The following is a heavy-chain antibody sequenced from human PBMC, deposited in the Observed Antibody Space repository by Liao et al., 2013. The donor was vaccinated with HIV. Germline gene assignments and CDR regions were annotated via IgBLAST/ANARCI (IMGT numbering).Heavy chain of an antibody. Sequence: QVQLKQWGAGLLKPSETLSLTCAVYGGSLNVYDRNWSWIRQPPGKGLEWIGEINLSGTTNYNPSLKSRVTISLDKSKKQFSLSLSSVTAADTAIYYCVRMNLSLSPRYYYYYMDVWGKGTTVTVSS. J-gene: IGHJ6*03. CDR3: VRMNLSLSPRYYYYYMDV. D-gene: IGHD1-14*01. V-gene: IGHV4-34*02. CDR1: GGSLNVYD. CDR2: INLSGTT.